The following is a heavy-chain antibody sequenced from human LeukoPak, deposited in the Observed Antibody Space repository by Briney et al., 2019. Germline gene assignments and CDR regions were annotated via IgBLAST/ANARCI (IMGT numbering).Heavy chain of an antibody. J-gene: IGHJ4*02. CDR2: IIPIFGTA. V-gene: IGHV1-69*05. CDR3: ARAQYYYDSSGYYYPDYFDY. Sequence: GASVKVSCKASGGTFSSYAISWVRQAPGQGLEWMGGIIPIFGTANYAQKFQGRVTITTDESTSTAYMELSSLRSDDTAVYYCARAQYYYDSSGYYYPDYFDYWGQGTLVTVSS. D-gene: IGHD3-22*01. CDR1: GGTFSSYA.